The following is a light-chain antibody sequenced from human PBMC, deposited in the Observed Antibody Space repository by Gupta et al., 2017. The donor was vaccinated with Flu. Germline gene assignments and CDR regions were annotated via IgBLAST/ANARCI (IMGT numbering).Light chain of an antibody. CDR2: DVS. CDR1: SSDVGNSDY. Sequence: QSALTQPASVSGSPGQSITISCTGTSSDVGNSDYVSWYQQDSGKAPKLLIYDVSNRPSGVSSRFSGSKSGNTVSLTISGLQAEDETDYYCSSYTSTTTFYVFGTGTKVTVL. J-gene: IGLJ1*01. V-gene: IGLV2-14*01. CDR3: SSYTSTTTFYV.